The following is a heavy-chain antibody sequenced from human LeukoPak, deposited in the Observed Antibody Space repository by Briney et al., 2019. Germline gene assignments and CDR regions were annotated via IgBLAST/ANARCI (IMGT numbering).Heavy chain of an antibody. CDR2: ISGSGGST. D-gene: IGHD2-8*01. Sequence: GGSLRLSCAASGFTFSSYAMSWVRQAPGKGLEWVSAISGSGGSTYYADSVKGRFTISRDNSKNTLYLQMNSLRAEDTAVYYCAKNLGYCTNGVCYRPYDYWGQGTLVTVSS. J-gene: IGHJ4*02. V-gene: IGHV3-23*01. CDR3: AKNLGYCTNGVCYRPYDY. CDR1: GFTFSSYA.